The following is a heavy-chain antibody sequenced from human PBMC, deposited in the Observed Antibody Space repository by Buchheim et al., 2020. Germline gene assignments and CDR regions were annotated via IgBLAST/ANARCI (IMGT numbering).Heavy chain of an antibody. CDR3: ARGGEDKNYYYGMDV. V-gene: IGHV4-4*02. CDR2: IYHSGST. Sequence: QVQLQESGPGLVKPSGTLSLTCAVSGGSISSSNWWSWVRQPPGKGLAWIGEIYHSGSTNYNPSLKSRVTISVEQSKNQFSPRLSSVTAADTAVYYCARGGEDKNYYYGMDVWGQGTT. CDR1: GGSISSSNW. D-gene: IGHD3-16*01. J-gene: IGHJ6*02.